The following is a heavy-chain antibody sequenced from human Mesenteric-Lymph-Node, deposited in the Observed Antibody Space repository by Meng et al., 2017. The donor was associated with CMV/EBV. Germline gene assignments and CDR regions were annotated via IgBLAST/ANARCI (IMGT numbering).Heavy chain of an antibody. J-gene: IGHJ4*02. Sequence: SETLSLTCAVYGGSFSGYYWSWIRQPPGKGLEWIGEINHSGSTNYNPSLKSRVTMSLGTSKNQFSLRLTSVTAADTGIYYCARAAWDSGSPYFDYWGQGTLVTVSS. CDR1: GGSFSGYY. D-gene: IGHD1-26*01. V-gene: IGHV4-34*01. CDR2: INHSGST. CDR3: ARAAWDSGSPYFDY.